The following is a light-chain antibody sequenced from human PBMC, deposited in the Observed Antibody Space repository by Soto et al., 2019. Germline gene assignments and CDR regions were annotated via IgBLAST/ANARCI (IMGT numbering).Light chain of an antibody. J-gene: IGKJ5*01. V-gene: IGKV3D-15*01. CDR1: QSISSN. Sequence: EIVMTQSPPTLSVSPLERAALSFSASQSISSNLAWYQQKPGQAPRLLIYGASTRATGIPARFSGSGSGTEFTLTISSLQSEDFAVYYCQQYNNWPTINFGQGTRLEIK. CDR2: GAS. CDR3: QQYNNWPTIN.